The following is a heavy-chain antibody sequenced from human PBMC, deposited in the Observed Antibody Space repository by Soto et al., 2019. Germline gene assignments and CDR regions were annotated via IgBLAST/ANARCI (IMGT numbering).Heavy chain of an antibody. Sequence: SETLSLTCAVYGGSFSGYYWSWIRQPPGKGLEWIGEINHSGSTNYNPSLKSRVTISVDRSKNQFSLKLSSVTAADTAVYYCARVGHGSGSYGDWFDPWGQGTLVTVSS. J-gene: IGHJ5*02. CDR2: INHSGST. CDR3: ARVGHGSGSYGDWFDP. V-gene: IGHV4-34*01. CDR1: GGSFSGYY. D-gene: IGHD3-10*01.